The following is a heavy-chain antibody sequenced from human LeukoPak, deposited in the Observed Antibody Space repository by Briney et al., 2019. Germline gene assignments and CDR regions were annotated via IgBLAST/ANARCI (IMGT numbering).Heavy chain of an antibody. CDR1: GYSINSGYY. D-gene: IGHD2-15*01. V-gene: IGHV4-38-2*02. Sequence: TPSETLSLTCTVSGYSINSGYYWGWIRQPPGKGLEWIGSIYHSGDTYYNPSLNSRVTISVDTSKNQFSLRLSSVTAADTAVYYCARGLVVVAATPDWFDPWGQGTLVTVSS. J-gene: IGHJ5*02. CDR2: IYHSGDT. CDR3: ARGLVVVAATPDWFDP.